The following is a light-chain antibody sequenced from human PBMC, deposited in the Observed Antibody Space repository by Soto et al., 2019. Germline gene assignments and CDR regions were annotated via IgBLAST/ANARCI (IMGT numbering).Light chain of an antibody. CDR1: QSISSY. J-gene: IGKJ5*01. CDR2: AAS. CDR3: QQTYSAPIT. Sequence: DSQMTQSPSSLSASGGDRVTMTCRASQSISSYLNWYQQKPGKAPKLLIYAASSLQSGVPSRFSGSGSGTDFTLTISSLQPEDFATYYCQQTYSAPITFGQGTRLEIK. V-gene: IGKV1-39*01.